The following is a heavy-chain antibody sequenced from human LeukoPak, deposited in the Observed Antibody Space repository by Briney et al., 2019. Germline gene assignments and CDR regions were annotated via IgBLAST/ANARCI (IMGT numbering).Heavy chain of an antibody. V-gene: IGHV4-61*02. J-gene: IGHJ6*03. CDR1: GGSISSGSYY. CDR3: AREITSGITIFGVVSMGYYYYYMDV. CDR2: IYTSGST. Sequence: SQTLSLTCTVSGGSISSGSYYWSWIRQPAGKGLEWIGRIYTSGSTNYNPSLKSRVTISVDTSKNQFSLKLSSVTAADTAVYYCAREITSGITIFGVVSMGYYYYYMDVWGKGTTVTVSS. D-gene: IGHD3-3*01.